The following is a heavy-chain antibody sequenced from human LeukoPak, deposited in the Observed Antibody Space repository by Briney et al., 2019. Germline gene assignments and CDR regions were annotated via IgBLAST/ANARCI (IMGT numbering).Heavy chain of an antibody. D-gene: IGHD2-15*01. V-gene: IGHV1-69*05. CDR3: ARDLSCSGGSCYRDSWFDP. J-gene: IGHJ5*02. CDR2: IIPIFGTA. Sequence: SVKVSCKASGGTFSSYSISWVRQAPGQGLEWMGGIIPIFGTANYAQKFQGRVTITTDESTSTAYMELSSLRSEDTAVYYCARDLSCSGGSCYRDSWFDPWGQGTLVTVSS. CDR1: GGTFSSYS.